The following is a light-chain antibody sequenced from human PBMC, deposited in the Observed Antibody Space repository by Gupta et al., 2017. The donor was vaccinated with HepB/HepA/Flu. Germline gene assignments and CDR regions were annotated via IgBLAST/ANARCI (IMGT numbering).Light chain of an antibody. J-gene: IGKJ3*01. CDR3: QQRYSTPFT. V-gene: IGKV1-39*01. CDR2: AAS. CDR1: QSISSY. Sequence: DIQMTQSPSSLSASIGDRVTITCRGSQSISSYLNWYQQKPGKAPNLLIYAASTVQSGVPSRFSGSGSGTDFTLTISSRQPEDFATYYCQQRYSTPFTFGHGTKVDVK.